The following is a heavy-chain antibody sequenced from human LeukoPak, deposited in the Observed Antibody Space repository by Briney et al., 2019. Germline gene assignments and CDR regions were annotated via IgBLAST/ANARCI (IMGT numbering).Heavy chain of an antibody. CDR3: ARGGTYYYYYYMDV. V-gene: IGHV1-2*02. Sequence: ASVKVSCKASGYTFTGYYMHWVRQAPGQGLGWMGWINPNSGGTNYAQKFQGRVTMTRDTSISTAYMELSRLRSDDTAVYYCARGGTYYYYYYMDVWGKGTTVTVSS. D-gene: IGHD1-1*01. CDR1: GYTFTGYY. J-gene: IGHJ6*03. CDR2: INPNSGGT.